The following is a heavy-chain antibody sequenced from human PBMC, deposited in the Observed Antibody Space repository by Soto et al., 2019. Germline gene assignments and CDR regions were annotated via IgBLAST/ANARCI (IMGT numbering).Heavy chain of an antibody. J-gene: IGHJ4*02. CDR2: VYYRGRS. V-gene: IGHV4-39*01. Sequence: SETLSLTCTVSGGSVTNSSYYWGWIRQSPGKGLEWIGSVYYRGRSYSKSSVKSRVTISVDTSKNRFSLSLSSVTASDTAVYFCVSQRTTVPTQAYFDYWGQGTLVTVSS. CDR3: VSQRTTVPTQAYFDY. CDR1: GGSVTNSSYY. D-gene: IGHD4-17*01.